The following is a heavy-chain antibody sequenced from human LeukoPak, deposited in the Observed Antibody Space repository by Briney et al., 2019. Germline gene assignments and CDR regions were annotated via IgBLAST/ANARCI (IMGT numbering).Heavy chain of an antibody. CDR3: ARDQLGSGLFYYGMDV. J-gene: IGHJ6*02. Sequence: GGSLRLSCAASGFTFSSYAMSWVRQAPGKGLEWVSVIYSGGSTYYADSVKGRFTISRDNSKNTLYLQMSSLRAEDTAVYYCARDQLGSGLFYYGMDVWGQGTTVTVSS. D-gene: IGHD7-27*01. CDR1: GFTFSSYA. V-gene: IGHV3-66*01. CDR2: IYSGGST.